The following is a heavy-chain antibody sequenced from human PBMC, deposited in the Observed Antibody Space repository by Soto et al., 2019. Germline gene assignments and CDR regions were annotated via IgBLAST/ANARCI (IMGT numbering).Heavy chain of an antibody. V-gene: IGHV3-23*01. CDR3: AKEKRAGRELLHFDY. CDR2: ISDSGVST. J-gene: IGHJ4*02. D-gene: IGHD1-26*01. CDR1: GFTFTSYA. Sequence: VQLLESGGDLVQPGGSLRLSCAASGFTFTSYAMNWVRQAPGKGLEWVSAISDSGVSTYYADSVRGRFTISRDNSKNTLYLHMSSLRADDTAVYYCAKEKRAGRELLHFDYWGQGTLVTVSS.